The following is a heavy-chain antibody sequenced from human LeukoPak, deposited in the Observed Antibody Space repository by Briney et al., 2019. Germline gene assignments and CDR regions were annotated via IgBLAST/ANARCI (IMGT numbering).Heavy chain of an antibody. J-gene: IGHJ5*02. Sequence: GGSLILSCAASGFTLSSYSVNWVRQAPGKGLEWVSSISSSSIYIYYADSVKGRFTVSRDNAKNSLYLQMNSLRAEDTAVYYCVKSSTNYGGWFDPWGQGTLVTVSS. CDR3: VKSSTNYGGWFDP. V-gene: IGHV3-21*01. CDR2: ISSSSIYI. CDR1: GFTLSSYS. D-gene: IGHD4/OR15-4a*01.